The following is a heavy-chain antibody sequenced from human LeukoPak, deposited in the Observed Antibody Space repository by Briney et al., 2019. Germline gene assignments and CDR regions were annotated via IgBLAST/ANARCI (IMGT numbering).Heavy chain of an antibody. J-gene: IGHJ5*02. CDR1: GGSISSGGYY. CDR3: ASTVTTFSWFDP. D-gene: IGHD4-17*01. CDR2: IYYSGST. V-gene: IGHV4-31*03. Sequence: PSQTLSLTCTVSGGSISSGGYYWSWIRQHPGKGLEWIGYIYYSGSTYYNPSLKSRVTISVDTSKNQFSLKLSSVTAADTAVYYCASTVTTFSWFDPWGQGTLVTVSS.